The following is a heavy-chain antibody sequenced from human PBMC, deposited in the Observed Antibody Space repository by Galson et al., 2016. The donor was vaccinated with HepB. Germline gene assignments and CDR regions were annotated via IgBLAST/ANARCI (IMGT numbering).Heavy chain of an antibody. CDR3: ARALGSNSDWYFAL. V-gene: IGHV1-46*01. Sequence: SVKVSCKASGSTFITYYIHWVRQAPGQGLEWMGVINAGGVSTIYAQKFQGRVTLTRGTPASIVYMELMSLRSDDTAIYYCARALGSNSDWYFALWGRGTLVSVSS. CDR1: GSTFITYY. J-gene: IGHJ2*01. D-gene: IGHD4-23*01. CDR2: INAGGVST.